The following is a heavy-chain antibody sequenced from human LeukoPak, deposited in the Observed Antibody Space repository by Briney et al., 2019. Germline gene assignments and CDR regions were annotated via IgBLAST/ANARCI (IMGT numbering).Heavy chain of an antibody. CDR3: ARDLGQYYDTSDNWFDP. V-gene: IGHV3-66*01. Sequence: GGSLRLSCEASGFNVDDKYMSWVRQAPGKGLEWVAVLYSGGTTSYADSVKGRFTISRDNSKNTLNLQMNSLRAEDTAVYYCARDLGQYYDTSDNWFDPWGQGTLVTVSS. J-gene: IGHJ5*02. D-gene: IGHD3-22*01. CDR1: GFNVDDKY. CDR2: LYSGGTT.